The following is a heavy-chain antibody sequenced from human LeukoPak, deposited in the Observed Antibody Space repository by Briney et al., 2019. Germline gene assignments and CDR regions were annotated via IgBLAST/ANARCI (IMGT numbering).Heavy chain of an antibody. V-gene: IGHV4-39*01. CDR3: ARLSHHYDFWSGYSNDAFDI. J-gene: IGHJ3*02. CDR1: GGSLSSSSYY. Sequence: SETLSLNCTVSGGSLSSSSYYWGWIRQPPGKGLEWIGSIYYSGSTYYNPSLKSRVTISVDTSKNQFSLKLSSVTAADTAVYYCARLSHHYDFWSGYSNDAFDIWGQGTMVTVFS. D-gene: IGHD3-3*01. CDR2: IYYSGST.